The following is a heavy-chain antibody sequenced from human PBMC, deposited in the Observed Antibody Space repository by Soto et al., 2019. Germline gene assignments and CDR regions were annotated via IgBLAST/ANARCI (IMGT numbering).Heavy chain of an antibody. V-gene: IGHV4-31*03. D-gene: IGHD3-22*01. J-gene: IGHJ4*02. CDR3: ARGWNYYESSGYYYVGYFGY. Sequence: QVQLQESGPGLVKPSQTLSLTCTVSGGSISSGGYYWSWIRQHPGKGLEWIGYIYYSGSTYYNPYLKSRVTISVDTSKNQFSLELSSVAAADTAVYYCARGWNYYESSGYYYVGYFGYWGQGTLVTVSS. CDR1: GGSISSGGYY. CDR2: IYYSGST.